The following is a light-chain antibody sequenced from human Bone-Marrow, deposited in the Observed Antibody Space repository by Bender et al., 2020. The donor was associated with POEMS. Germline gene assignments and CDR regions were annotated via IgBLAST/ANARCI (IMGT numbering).Light chain of an antibody. CDR3: QSYDSSLSGWV. CDR1: SIGRNP. CDR2: ADD. J-gene: IGLJ3*02. Sequence: QSVLTQPPSASGTPGQRVTISCSGGSIGRNPINWYQQLPGTAPRLVIDADDRRPSGVPNRFSASKSGSSASLAISGLQAEDEADYYCQSYDSSLSGWVFGGGTKLTVL. V-gene: IGLV1-44*01.